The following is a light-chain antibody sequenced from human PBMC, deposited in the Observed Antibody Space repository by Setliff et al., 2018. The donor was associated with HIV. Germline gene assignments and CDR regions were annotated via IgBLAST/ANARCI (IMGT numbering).Light chain of an antibody. Sequence: SALTQPASVSGSPGQSITISCTGTSSDVGGSNYVSWYQQHPGKAPKLMIYEVSNRPSWVSNRFSGSKSGNTASLTISGLQAEDEADYYCSSYTFSSTPYVFGTGTK. CDR3: SSYTFSSTPYV. CDR2: EVS. V-gene: IGLV2-14*01. CDR1: SSDVGGSNY. J-gene: IGLJ1*01.